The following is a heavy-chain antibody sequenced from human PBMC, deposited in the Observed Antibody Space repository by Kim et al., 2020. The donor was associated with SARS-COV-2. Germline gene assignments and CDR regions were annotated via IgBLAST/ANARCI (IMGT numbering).Heavy chain of an antibody. CDR1: GGSISSSSYY. J-gene: IGHJ2*01. V-gene: IGHV4-39*01. CDR3: ARLAIVPVGWYFDL. D-gene: IGHD2-2*03. Sequence: SETLSLTCTVSGGSISSSSYYWGWIREPPGKGLEWIGSMYYSGTAYYNPSLKSRVTISVDTSKNQFSLKLSSVTAADAAVYYCARLAIVPVGWYFDLWGRGTLVTVSS. CDR2: MYYSGTA.